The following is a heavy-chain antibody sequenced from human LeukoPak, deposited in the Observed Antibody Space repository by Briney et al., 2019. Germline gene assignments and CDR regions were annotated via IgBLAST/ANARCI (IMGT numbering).Heavy chain of an antibody. J-gene: IGHJ2*01. V-gene: IGHV1-8*01. CDR1: GYTFTSYD. D-gene: IGHD6-19*01. CDR3: ARGRGSSGWYSVHWYFDL. Sequence: ASVKLSCKASGYTFTSYDINWVRHATGQGHEWMGCMNPNSGDTGYAQKFQGRVTMTRNTSISTAYMELSSLRSEDTAVYYCARGRGSSGWYSVHWYFDLWGRGTLVTVSS. CDR2: MNPNSGDT.